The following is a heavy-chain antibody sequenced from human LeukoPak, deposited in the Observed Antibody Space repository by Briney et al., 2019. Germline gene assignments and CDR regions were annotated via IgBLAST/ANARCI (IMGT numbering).Heavy chain of an antibody. J-gene: IGHJ4*02. V-gene: IGHV4-31*02. CDR2: IYYSGSS. Sequence: TLSLTCTVSGGSISSGFYWSWIRQPPGKGLEWIGYIYYSGSSYYNPSPKGRVIISVDTSKNQFSLNLKSVTAADTAVYYCARDLNNYYGSGSYQGYFDYWGQGTLVTVSS. CDR3: ARDLNNYYGSGSYQGYFDY. D-gene: IGHD3-10*01. CDR1: GGSISSGFY.